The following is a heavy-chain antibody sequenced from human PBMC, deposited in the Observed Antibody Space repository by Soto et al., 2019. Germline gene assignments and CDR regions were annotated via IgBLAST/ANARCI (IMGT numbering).Heavy chain of an antibody. Sequence: GESLKISCKGSGYSFAGYWITWVRQMPGKGLEWMGRIDPSDSQTYYSPSFRGHVTISAAKSITTVFLQWSSLRASDTAMYYCARQREDSDSGTHFQYYCDSWGHGTRGNGCS. D-gene: IGHD2-2*01. J-gene: IGHJ5*01. CDR1: GYSFAGYW. CDR3: ARQREDSDSGTHFQYYCDS. V-gene: IGHV5-10-1*01. CDR2: IDPSDSQT.